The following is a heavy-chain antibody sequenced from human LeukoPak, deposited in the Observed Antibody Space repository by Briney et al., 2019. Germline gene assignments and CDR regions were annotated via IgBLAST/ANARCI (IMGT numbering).Heavy chain of an antibody. D-gene: IGHD3-16*01. CDR1: GFTFSSYA. CDR3: ARDGAHKNHYYSYYYMDV. CDR2: LYYSGSI. V-gene: IGHV4-39*07. Sequence: PGGSLRLSCAASGFTFSSYAMHWIRQPPGEGLEWIGSLYYSGSIFYNPSLKSRITISLDTSKNQFSLKLSSVTAADTAVYYCARDGAHKNHYYSYYYMDVWGKGTTVTVSS. J-gene: IGHJ6*03.